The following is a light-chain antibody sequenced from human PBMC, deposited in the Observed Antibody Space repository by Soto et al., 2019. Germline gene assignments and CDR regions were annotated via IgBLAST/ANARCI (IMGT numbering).Light chain of an antibody. CDR1: SSDVGAYNY. J-gene: IGLJ1*01. CDR3: SSKRDSSNLFV. Sequence: QSVRSHPGYVSWSPGQSITISCTGTSSDVGAYNYVSWYQHHPGKVPKLLIYEVTNRPSGVSDRFSGSKSGNTASLTISGLHAEDDPDYHCSSKRDSSNLFVFGTGTKVTVL. CDR2: EVT. V-gene: IGLV2-14*01.